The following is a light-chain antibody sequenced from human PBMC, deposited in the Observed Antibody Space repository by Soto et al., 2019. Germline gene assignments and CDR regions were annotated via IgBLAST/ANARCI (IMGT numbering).Light chain of an antibody. J-gene: IGKJ1*01. V-gene: IGKV3D-15*01. CDR3: QQYNSYS. Sequence: EIVMTQSPATLSVSPGERATLSCRASQSVSSNLAWYQQKPGQAPRLLIYDASNRATGIPARFSGSGSGTEFTLTISSLQSDDFATYYCQQYNSYSFGQGTKVDIK. CDR2: DAS. CDR1: QSVSSN.